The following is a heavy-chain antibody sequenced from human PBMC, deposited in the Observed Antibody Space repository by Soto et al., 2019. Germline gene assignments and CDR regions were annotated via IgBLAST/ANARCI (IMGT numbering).Heavy chain of an antibody. CDR1: GGTFSNYA. CDR2: INPSGGHT. D-gene: IGHD2-21*02. V-gene: IGHV1-46*03. Sequence: ASVKVSCKASGGTFSNYAITWVRQAPGQGLEWMGTINPSGGHTTYAQKFLGRVTMTRDTSTSTLYMELTSLRSEDTAVYYCARGGHVVVVTAAFDYWGQGTLVTVSS. J-gene: IGHJ4*02. CDR3: ARGGHVVVVTAAFDY.